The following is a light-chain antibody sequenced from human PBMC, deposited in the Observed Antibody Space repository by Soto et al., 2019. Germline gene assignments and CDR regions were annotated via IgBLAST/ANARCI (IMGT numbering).Light chain of an antibody. V-gene: IGKV3-15*01. Sequence: EIVMTQSPATLSVSPGERATLSCRASQSVSSNLAWYQQKPGQAPRLLIYGASTRATGIPARFSGGGSGAEFTLTISSLQSEDFAVYYCQQYNNWPQTFGQGTKV. CDR1: QSVSSN. CDR3: QQYNNWPQT. J-gene: IGKJ1*01. CDR2: GAS.